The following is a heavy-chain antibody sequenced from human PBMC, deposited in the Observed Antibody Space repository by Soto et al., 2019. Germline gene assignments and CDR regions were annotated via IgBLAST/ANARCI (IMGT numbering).Heavy chain of an antibody. CDR2: ISAYNGNK. CDR3: ARFGGSNNYYYYGMDV. V-gene: IGHV1-18*01. J-gene: IGHJ6*02. D-gene: IGHD2-15*01. Sequence: ASVKVSCKASGYTFTSYVISWVRQAPGKGLEWMGWISAYNGNKNYAQKLQGRVTMTTDTSTSTAYMELRSLRYDDTAVYYCARFGGSNNYYYYGMDVWGQGTTVTVSS. CDR1: GYTFTSYV.